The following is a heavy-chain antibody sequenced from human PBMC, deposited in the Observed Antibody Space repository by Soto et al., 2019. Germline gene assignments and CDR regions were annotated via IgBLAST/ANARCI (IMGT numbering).Heavy chain of an antibody. CDR3: SSDRPNYAFDI. Sequence: GGSLRLSCAASGFTFSSYSMNWVRQAPGKGLEWVSYISSSSSTIYYADSVKGRFTISRDNAKNSLCLQINSLRAEHTAVYYCSSDRPNYAFDIWGQGTMVTVSS. D-gene: IGHD6-6*01. CDR1: GFTFSSYS. J-gene: IGHJ3*02. V-gene: IGHV3-48*04. CDR2: ISSSSSTI.